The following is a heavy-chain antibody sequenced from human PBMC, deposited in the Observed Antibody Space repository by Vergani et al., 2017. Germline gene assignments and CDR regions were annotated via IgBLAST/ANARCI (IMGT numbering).Heavy chain of an antibody. CDR3: AREGERGDGYHNPGGRQFDP. V-gene: IGHV3-11*01. CDR1: GFTFGDYA. Sequence: VQLVESGGGLVQPGRSLRLSCTASGFTFGDYAMSWFRQAPGKGLEWVSYISSSGSTIYYADSVKGRFTISRDNAKNSLYLQMNSLRAEDTAVYYCAREGERGDGYHNPGGRQFDPWGQGTLVTVSS. D-gene: IGHD5-24*01. CDR2: ISSSGSTI. J-gene: IGHJ5*02.